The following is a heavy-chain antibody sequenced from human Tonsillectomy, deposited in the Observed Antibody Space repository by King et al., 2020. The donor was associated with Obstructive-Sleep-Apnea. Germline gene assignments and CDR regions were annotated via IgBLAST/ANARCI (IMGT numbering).Heavy chain of an antibody. Sequence: QLQESGPGLVKPSETLSLTCTVSGDSISSSTYYWGWVRQPPGKGLVWIGSIYYSGSTYYNPSLKSRVTIAVDTSKNQFSLKLSSVTAANTAVYYCARGNGGYSSGYLTWFDPWGQGTLVTVSS. CDR1: GDSISSSTYY. J-gene: IGHJ5*02. CDR2: IYYSGST. D-gene: IGHD5-18*01. V-gene: IGHV4-39*07. CDR3: ARGNGGYSSGYLTWFDP.